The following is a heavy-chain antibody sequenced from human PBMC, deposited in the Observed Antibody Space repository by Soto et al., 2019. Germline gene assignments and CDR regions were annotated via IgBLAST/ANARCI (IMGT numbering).Heavy chain of an antibody. D-gene: IGHD7-27*01. CDR1: GYTFTDYY. V-gene: IGHV1-2*04. Sequence: GASVKVSCKPSGYTFTDYYIHWVRQAPGQGPEWMGWISPNSGGTNYAQKFQGWVTMTRDTSLSTAYMELSRLTSDDTGVYYCARAGAQYFDYWGQGTLVTVAS. CDR3: ARAGAQYFDY. J-gene: IGHJ4*02. CDR2: ISPNSGGT.